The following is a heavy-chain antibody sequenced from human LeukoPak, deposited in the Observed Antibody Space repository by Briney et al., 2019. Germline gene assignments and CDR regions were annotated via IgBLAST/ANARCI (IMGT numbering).Heavy chain of an antibody. D-gene: IGHD3-10*01. V-gene: IGHV4-61*02. Sequence: SENLSLTCTVSGGSSSSGNYYRPWLRQPAGKGLEWIGRSYSSRSTNYNPSLKSRVTISVDTSKNQFSLKLSSVTAADTAVDYCARYYYGSGSSYFDYWGQGTLVTVAS. CDR1: GGSSSSGNYY. CDR2: SYSSRST. J-gene: IGHJ4*02. CDR3: ARYYYGSGSSYFDY.